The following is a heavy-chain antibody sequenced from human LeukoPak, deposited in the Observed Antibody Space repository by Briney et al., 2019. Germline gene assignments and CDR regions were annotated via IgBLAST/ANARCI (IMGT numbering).Heavy chain of an antibody. CDR3: AVGYCSSTSCSKIDY. CDR2: IIPIFGTA. V-gene: IGHV1-69*13. Sequence: SVKVSCKASGGTFSSYAISWVRQAPGQGLEWMGGIIPIFGTANYAQKFQGRVTITADESTSTAYMELSSLRSEDTAVYYCAVGYCSSTSCSKIDYWGQGTLVTVSS. D-gene: IGHD2-2*01. CDR1: GGTFSSYA. J-gene: IGHJ4*02.